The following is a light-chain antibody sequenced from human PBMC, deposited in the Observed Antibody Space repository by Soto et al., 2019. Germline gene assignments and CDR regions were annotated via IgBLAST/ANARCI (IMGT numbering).Light chain of an antibody. CDR1: SSDVDSYNY. Sequence: QSVLTQPPSASGSPGQSVTISCTGTSSDVDSYNYVSWYQQYPGRAPKLMIYEVTKRPSGVPDRFSGSKSGNTASLTVSGLQAEDEADYYCSSYAASNNFYFVFGGGTKVTVL. V-gene: IGLV2-8*01. J-gene: IGLJ3*02. CDR3: SSYAASNNFYFV. CDR2: EVT.